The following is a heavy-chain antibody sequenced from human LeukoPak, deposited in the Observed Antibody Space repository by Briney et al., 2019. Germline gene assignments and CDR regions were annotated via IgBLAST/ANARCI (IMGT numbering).Heavy chain of an antibody. J-gene: IGHJ4*02. CDR3: AKEQYYYDSSGYYGLDY. V-gene: IGHV1-46*01. CDR2: TNPSGGST. Sequence: GASVKVSCKASGYTFTSYYMHWVRQAPGQGLEWMGITNPSGGSTSYAQKFQGRVTMTRDMSTSTVYMELSSLRSEDTAVYYCAKEQYYYDSSGYYGLDYWGQGTLVTVSS. CDR1: GYTFTSYY. D-gene: IGHD3-22*01.